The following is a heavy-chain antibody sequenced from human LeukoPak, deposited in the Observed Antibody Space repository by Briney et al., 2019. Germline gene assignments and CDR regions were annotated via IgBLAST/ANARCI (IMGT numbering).Heavy chain of an antibody. CDR3: ARAVGVGGSYSYYFDY. CDR1: GGTFSSYA. J-gene: IGHJ4*02. Sequence: ASVKVSCKASGGTFSSYAISWVRQAPGQGLEWMGRIIPILGIANYAQKFQGRVTITADKSTSTAYVELSSLRSEDAAVYYCARAVGVGGSYSYYFDYWGQGTLVTVSS. CDR2: IIPILGIA. V-gene: IGHV1-69*04. D-gene: IGHD1-26*01.